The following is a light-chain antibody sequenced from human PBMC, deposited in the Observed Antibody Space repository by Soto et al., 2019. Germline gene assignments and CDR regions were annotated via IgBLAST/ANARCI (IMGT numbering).Light chain of an antibody. CDR3: SSYRSSDTLEV. Sequence: QSALTQPASVSASPGQSIFISCTGTSEDIGAYDYVSWYQQHPGKAPKLILYAVNDRPSGVSSRFSGFKSGNTASLTISWVQPDDEADYYCSSYRSSDTLEVFGTGTKLTVL. J-gene: IGLJ1*01. V-gene: IGLV2-14*01. CDR1: SEDIGAYDY. CDR2: AVN.